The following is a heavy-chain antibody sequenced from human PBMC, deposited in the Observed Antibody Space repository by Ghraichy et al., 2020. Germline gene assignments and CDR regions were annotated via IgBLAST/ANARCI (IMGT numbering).Heavy chain of an antibody. CDR1: GGSLNIYY. CDR2: PPPGGTN. Sequence: SETLSPTCTVSGGSLNIYYFIFLLHPSFPCPERTGRPPPGGTNNFNPSLKSRLTMSLDTSKNQFSLKLTSVTAADSAVYFCARDLTITTPGHFDSWGQGLLVTVSS. CDR3: ARDLTITTPGHFDS. J-gene: IGHJ4*02. V-gene: IGHV4-4*07. D-gene: IGHD4/OR15-4a*01.